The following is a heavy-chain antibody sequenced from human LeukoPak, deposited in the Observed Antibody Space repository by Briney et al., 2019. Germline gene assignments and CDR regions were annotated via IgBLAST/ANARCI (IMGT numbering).Heavy chain of an antibody. D-gene: IGHD1-26*01. V-gene: IGHV1-2*02. CDR3: TTGSPPFGY. CDR1: GYTFTDYA. J-gene: IGHJ4*02. Sequence: ASVKVSCKASGYTFTDYAVTWVRQAPGQGLEWMGYINPNSDDTNFAQNFQGRVTMTRDTSISTAYMELTRLRSDDTAVYYCTTGSPPFGYWGQGTLVTVSS. CDR2: INPNSDDT.